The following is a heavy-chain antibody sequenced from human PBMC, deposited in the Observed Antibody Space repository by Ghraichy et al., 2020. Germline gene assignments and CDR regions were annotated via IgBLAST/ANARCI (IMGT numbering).Heavy chain of an antibody. CDR1: GFTFDDYT. Sequence: GGSLRLSCAASGFTFDDYTMHWVRQAPGKGLEWVSLIFRHGGITYYVDSVKGRFTISRDNSQNFLYLQMNSLRTEDTALYYCAKDSGPPGIVRGVNVRGGYFASAAHGALFAVSS. V-gene: IGHV3-43*01. CDR2: IFRHGGIT. J-gene: IGHJ4*01. CDR3: AKDSGPPGIVRGVNVRGGYFAS. D-gene: IGHD3-10*01.